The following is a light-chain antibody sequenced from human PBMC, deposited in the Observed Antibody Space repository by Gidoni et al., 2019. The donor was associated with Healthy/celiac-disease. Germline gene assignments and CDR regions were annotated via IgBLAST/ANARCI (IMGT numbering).Light chain of an antibody. Sequence: DIQMTQSPSSLSASVGDRVTITCRASQSISSYLNWYQQKPGKAPKLLIYAASSLQSGVPSRFSGSGSGTDFTLTISSLQPEDCATYYCQQSYSTPRXVXQGTKVEIK. CDR2: AAS. J-gene: IGKJ1*01. CDR3: QQSYSTPRX. CDR1: QSISSY. V-gene: IGKV1-39*01.